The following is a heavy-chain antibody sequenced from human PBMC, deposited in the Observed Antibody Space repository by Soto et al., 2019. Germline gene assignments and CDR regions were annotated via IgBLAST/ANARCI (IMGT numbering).Heavy chain of an antibody. CDR3: ARDTAWLDH. CDR2: IYFRGNT. V-gene: IGHV4-59*01. D-gene: IGHD5-18*01. CDR1: GGSISSYY. Sequence: PSETLSLTCTVSGGSISSYYWSWIRQPPGKGLEWIGYIYFRGNTNYSPSLKSRVTISVDTSKNQFSLNLSSVTAADTVVYYCARDTAWLDHWGQGTLVTVSS. J-gene: IGHJ5*02.